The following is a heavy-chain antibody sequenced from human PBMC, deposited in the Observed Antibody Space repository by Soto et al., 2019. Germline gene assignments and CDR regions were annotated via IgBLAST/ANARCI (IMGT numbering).Heavy chain of an antibody. CDR2: IYYSGST. CDR1: GGSISSSSYY. Sequence: PSETLSLTCTVSGGSISSSSYYWAWIRQPPGKGLEWIGSIYYSGSTYYNPSLKSRVTIPVDTPKNQSSLKLSSVTAADTAVYYCARRGWRAAAVWGQGTLVTVSS. V-gene: IGHV4-39*01. CDR3: ARRGWRAAAV. J-gene: IGHJ4*02. D-gene: IGHD6-13*01.